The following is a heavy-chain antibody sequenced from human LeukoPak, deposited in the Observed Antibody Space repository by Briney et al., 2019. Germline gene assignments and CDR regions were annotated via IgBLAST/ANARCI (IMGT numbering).Heavy chain of an antibody. J-gene: IGHJ4*02. CDR2: IYYSGST. CDR1: GGSISSYY. Sequence: PSETLSLTCTVSGGSISSYYWSWLRQPPGKGLEWIGYIYYSGSTNYNPSLKSRVTISVDTSKNQFSLKLSSVTAADTAVYYCARTGYYDFWSGYQDNWGQGTLVTVSS. CDR3: ARTGYYDFWSGYQDN. D-gene: IGHD3-3*01. V-gene: IGHV4-59*01.